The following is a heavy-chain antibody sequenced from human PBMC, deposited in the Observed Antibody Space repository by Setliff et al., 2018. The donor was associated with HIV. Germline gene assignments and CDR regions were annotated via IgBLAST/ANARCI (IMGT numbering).Heavy chain of an antibody. D-gene: IGHD3-9*01. CDR3: ARDLRGYNNWFDP. J-gene: IGHJ5*02. CDR2: INSFNAIT. Sequence: GPVQVSCKASGYTFTSYGISWVRQAPGQGLEWMGWINSFNAITNYAQKFQGRVTMTTETSTSTAYMELRSLRSDDTAVYYCARDLRGYNNWFDPWGQGTLVTVSS. V-gene: IGHV1-18*01. CDR1: GYTFTSYG.